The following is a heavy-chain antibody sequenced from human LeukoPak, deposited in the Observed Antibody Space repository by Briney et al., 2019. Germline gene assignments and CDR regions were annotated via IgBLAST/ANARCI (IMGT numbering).Heavy chain of an antibody. J-gene: IGHJ5*02. D-gene: IGHD3-22*01. Sequence: PGGSLRLSCAASGFTFSSYAMSWVRQAPGKGLEWVSAISGSGGSTYYADSVKGRFTISRDNSKNTLYLQMNSLRAEDTAVYYCAKDTTMIVTNNWFDPWGQGTLDTVSS. CDR2: ISGSGGST. CDR3: AKDTTMIVTNNWFDP. CDR1: GFTFSSYA. V-gene: IGHV3-23*01.